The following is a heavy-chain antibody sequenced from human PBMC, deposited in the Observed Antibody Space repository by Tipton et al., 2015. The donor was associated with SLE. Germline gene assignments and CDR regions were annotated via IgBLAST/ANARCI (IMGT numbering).Heavy chain of an antibody. D-gene: IGHD5-12*01. CDR1: GGSISSYY. CDR2: ISYSGST. CDR3: ARRVIAGYSGYGFFDY. Sequence: TLSLTCTVSGGSISSYYWGWIRQPPGKGLEWIGSISYSGSTYYNPSLKSRVTISVDTSKNQFSLKLSSVTAADTAVYYCARRVIAGYSGYGFFDYWGQGTLVTVSS. J-gene: IGHJ4*02. V-gene: IGHV4-39*01.